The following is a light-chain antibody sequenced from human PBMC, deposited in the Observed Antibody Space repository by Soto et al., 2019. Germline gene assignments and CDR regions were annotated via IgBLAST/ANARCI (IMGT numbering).Light chain of an antibody. CDR1: SSDVGRFNL. V-gene: IGLV2-23*01. J-gene: IGLJ1*01. Sequence: QSALTQPASVSGSPGQSITISCTGTSSDVGRFNLVSWYQWHPGKAPKVMIYEGSKRPSGVSNRFSASKSSNTAFLTISGLQAEDDADYYCCSYAGTTTYVFGTGTKVTVL. CDR3: CSYAGTTTYV. CDR2: EGS.